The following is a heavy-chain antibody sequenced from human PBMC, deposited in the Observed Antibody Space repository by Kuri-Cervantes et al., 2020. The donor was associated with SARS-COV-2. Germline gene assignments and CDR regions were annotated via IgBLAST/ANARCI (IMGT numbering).Heavy chain of an antibody. CDR2: INTNTGNP. CDR1: GYTFTSYA. J-gene: IGHJ5*02. D-gene: IGHD6-13*01. Sequence: ASVKVSCKASGYTFTSYAMNWVRQAPGQGLEWMGWINTNTGNPTYAQGFTGRFVFSLDTSVSTAYLQISSLKASDTAMYYCARILYSSSWYPPGSFDPWGQGTLVTVSS. CDR3: ARILYSSSWYPPGSFDP. V-gene: IGHV7-4-1*02.